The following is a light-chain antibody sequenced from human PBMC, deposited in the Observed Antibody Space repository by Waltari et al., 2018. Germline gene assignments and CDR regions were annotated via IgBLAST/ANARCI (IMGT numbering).Light chain of an antibody. Sequence: AIQLTQSPSSLSASVGDRVTITCRASQGSSSALAWYQQKPGKAPKLLIYDASSLESVVPSRLRGSGSGTDFSLTISSRQPEDFATYYCHQFNSYPYTFGQGIKLEIK. V-gene: IGKV1-13*02. J-gene: IGKJ2*01. CDR3: HQFNSYPYT. CDR2: DAS. CDR1: QGSSSA.